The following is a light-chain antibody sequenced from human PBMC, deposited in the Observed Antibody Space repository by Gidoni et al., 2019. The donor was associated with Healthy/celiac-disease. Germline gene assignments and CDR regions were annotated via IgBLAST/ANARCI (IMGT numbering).Light chain of an antibody. CDR2: KYS. J-gene: IGKJ1*01. Sequence: EVVMTLSPHSLPVTLGQPASISRRSSQSPVYSDGNTYLNWYQQRPGQSPRRLLIKYSTRDSGVPDRCSGSGSGTDVPLKISRVEAEDVGVYYCMQGTNWLPWTFGQGTKVEIK. CDR1: QSPVYSDGNTY. CDR3: MQGTNWLPWT. V-gene: IGKV2-30*01.